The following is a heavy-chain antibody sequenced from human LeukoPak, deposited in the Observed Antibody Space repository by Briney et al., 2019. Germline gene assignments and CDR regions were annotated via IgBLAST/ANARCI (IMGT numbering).Heavy chain of an antibody. D-gene: IGHD2-2*02. CDR1: GGTFSSYA. CDR2: IIPIFGTA. Sequence: VASVKVSCKASGGTFSSYAISWVRQDPGRGLEWMGGIIPIFGTANYAQKFQGRVTITTDESTSTAYMELSSLRSEDTAVYYCARDRAWGQRHCSSTSCYTLGADWGQGTLVTVSS. CDR3: ARDRAWGQRHCSSTSCYTLGAD. V-gene: IGHV1-69*05. J-gene: IGHJ4*02.